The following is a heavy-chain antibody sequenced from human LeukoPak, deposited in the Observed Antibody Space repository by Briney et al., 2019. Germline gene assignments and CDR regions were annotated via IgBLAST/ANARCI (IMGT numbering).Heavy chain of an antibody. V-gene: IGHV1-46*01. CDR3: ARADDVIYLFDY. D-gene: IGHD2-21*01. J-gene: IGHJ4*02. CDR2: INPSGGST. Sequence: ASVKVSCTASGYAFTIYYIHGVRQAPGQGLEWMGIINPSGGSTSYAQKFQGRVIITRDTSTSTVYMDLSSLRSDDTAVYYCARADDVIYLFDYWGQGTLVTVSS. CDR1: GYAFTIYY.